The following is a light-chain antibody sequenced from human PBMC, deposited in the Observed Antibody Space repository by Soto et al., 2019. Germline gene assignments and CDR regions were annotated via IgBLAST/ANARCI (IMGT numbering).Light chain of an antibody. CDR3: QQSYSTLMYT. J-gene: IGKJ2*01. Sequence: DIQMTQSPSSLSASVGDRVTITCRASQSISNYLNWYQQKPGKAPELLIYAASSLQSGVPSRLSGSGSGTDFSLTISSLQPEDFATYYCQQSYSTLMYTFGQGTKLEIK. CDR2: AAS. CDR1: QSISNY. V-gene: IGKV1-39*01.